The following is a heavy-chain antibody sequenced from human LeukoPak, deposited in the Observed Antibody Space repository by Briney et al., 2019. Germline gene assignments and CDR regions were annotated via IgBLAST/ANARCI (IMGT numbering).Heavy chain of an antibody. J-gene: IGHJ4*02. CDR2: ISAYNGNT. V-gene: IGHV1-18*01. CDR3: ARGEQWLLPGDY. Sequence: ASVKASCKASGYTFTSYGISWVRQAPGQGLEWMGWISAYNGNTNYAQKLQGRVTMTRDTSISTAYMELSTLRSDDTAVYYCARGEQWLLPGDYWGQGSLVTVSS. D-gene: IGHD6-19*01. CDR1: GYTFTSYG.